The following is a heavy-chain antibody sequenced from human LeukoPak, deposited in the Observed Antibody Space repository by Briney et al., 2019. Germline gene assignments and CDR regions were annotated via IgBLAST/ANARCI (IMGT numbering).Heavy chain of an antibody. Sequence: PGGSLRLSCVASGFTFSRFELNWVRQAPGKGLEWVSGISGSDGSTNYADSVKGRFTISRENSKNTLYLQMNSLRAEDTAVYYCAKDSAKKYDDYWGQGTLVTVSS. V-gene: IGHV3-23*01. CDR1: GFTFSRFE. J-gene: IGHJ4*02. D-gene: IGHD2/OR15-2a*01. CDR3: AKDSAKKYDDY. CDR2: ISGSDGST.